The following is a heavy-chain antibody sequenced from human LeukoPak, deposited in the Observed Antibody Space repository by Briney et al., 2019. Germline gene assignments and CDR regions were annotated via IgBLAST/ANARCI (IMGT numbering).Heavy chain of an antibody. Sequence: VGSLRLSCAAPGFTFSSYYMSWVRQAPGKGLEWVSSISSSSTYMFYADSVRGRFTISRDNAKNSLYLQMNSLRAEDTAVYYCARDRGSGWHTFDYWGQGTLVTVSS. D-gene: IGHD6-19*01. CDR2: ISSSSTYM. CDR3: ARDRGSGWHTFDY. V-gene: IGHV3-21*01. CDR1: GFTFSSYY. J-gene: IGHJ4*02.